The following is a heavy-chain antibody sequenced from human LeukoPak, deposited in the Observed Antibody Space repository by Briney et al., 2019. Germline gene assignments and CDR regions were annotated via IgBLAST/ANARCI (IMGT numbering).Heavy chain of an antibody. Sequence: ASVNVSCKASGYTFTIYAMHWVRPAPGQRLEWMGWINAGNGNTKYSQKFQGRVTITRDTSASTAYMELSSLRSEDTAVYYCARGPDYDFWSGYYIWGQGTLVTVSS. CDR1: GYTFTIYA. CDR3: ARGPDYDFWSGYYI. J-gene: IGHJ4*02. D-gene: IGHD3-3*01. V-gene: IGHV1-3*01. CDR2: INAGNGNT.